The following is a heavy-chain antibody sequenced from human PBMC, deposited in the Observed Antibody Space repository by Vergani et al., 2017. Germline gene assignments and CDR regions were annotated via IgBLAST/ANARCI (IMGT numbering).Heavy chain of an antibody. CDR2: ISWNSGSI. CDR3: AKDGDIVVVPAAISYYYGMDV. J-gene: IGHJ6*02. CDR1: GFTFDDYA. V-gene: IGHV3-9*01. D-gene: IGHD2-2*02. Sequence: EVQLVESGGGLVQPGRSLRLSCAASGFTFDDYAMHWVRHAPGKGLEWVSGISWNSGSIGYADSVKGRFTISRDNAKNSLYLQMNSLRAEDTAVYYCAKDGDIVVVPAAISYYYGMDVWGQGTTVTVSS.